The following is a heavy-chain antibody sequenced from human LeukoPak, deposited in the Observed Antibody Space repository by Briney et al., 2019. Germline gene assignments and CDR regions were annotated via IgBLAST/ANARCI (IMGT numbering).Heavy chain of an antibody. Sequence: ASVKVSCKASGYTFTGYYMDWVRQAPGQGLEWMGLINPNNCGTNYAQKFQGRVTMTRDTSISTAYMELSRLRSDDTAVYYCARTTDPGYYYDTSADDAFDIWGQGTMVTVSS. CDR1: GYTFTGYY. CDR2: INPNNCGT. J-gene: IGHJ3*02. D-gene: IGHD3-22*01. V-gene: IGHV1-2*02. CDR3: ARTTDPGYYYDTSADDAFDI.